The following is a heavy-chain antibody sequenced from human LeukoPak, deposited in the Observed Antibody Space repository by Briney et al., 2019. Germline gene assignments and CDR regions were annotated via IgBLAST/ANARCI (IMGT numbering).Heavy chain of an antibody. CDR2: INPNSGGT. CDR3: ARDLIRFLVWLLIYYYYYMDV. V-gene: IGHV1-2*02. J-gene: IGHJ6*03. CDR1: GYTFTGYY. D-gene: IGHD3-3*01. Sequence: ASLTVSCKASGYTFTGYYMHWGRQAPGQGVEWMGWINPNSGGTDYAQKFQARVTMIRDTSISTACMELSRLRSDDTAVYYCARDLIRFLVWLLIYYYYYMDVWGKGTTVTVSS.